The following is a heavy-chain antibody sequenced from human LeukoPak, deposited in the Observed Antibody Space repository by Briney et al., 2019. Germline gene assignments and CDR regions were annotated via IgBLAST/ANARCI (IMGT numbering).Heavy chain of an antibody. CDR1: GYTFTSYG. J-gene: IGHJ3*02. Sequence: ASVKVSCKASGYTFTSYGISWVRQAPGQELEWMGWISAYNGNTNYAQKLQGRVTMTTDTSTSTAYMELRSLRSDDTAVYYCARDILDIVVVVAATQRVDDAFDIWGQGTMVTVSS. D-gene: IGHD2-15*01. CDR2: ISAYNGNT. CDR3: ARDILDIVVVVAATQRVDDAFDI. V-gene: IGHV1-18*04.